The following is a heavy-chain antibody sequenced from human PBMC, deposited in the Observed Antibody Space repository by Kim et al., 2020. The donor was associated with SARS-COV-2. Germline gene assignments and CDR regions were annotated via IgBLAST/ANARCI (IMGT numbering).Heavy chain of an antibody. D-gene: IGHD3-9*01. CDR1: GGSISSYY. Sequence: SETLSLTCTVSGGSISSYYWSWIRQPPGKGLEWIGYIYYSGSTNYNPSLKSRVTISVDTSKNQFSLKLSSVTAADTAVYYCARGDNRKYYDILTGGAGGMDVWGQGTTVTVSS. V-gene: IGHV4-59*13. J-gene: IGHJ6*02. CDR3: ARGDNRKYYDILTGGAGGMDV. CDR2: IYYSGST.